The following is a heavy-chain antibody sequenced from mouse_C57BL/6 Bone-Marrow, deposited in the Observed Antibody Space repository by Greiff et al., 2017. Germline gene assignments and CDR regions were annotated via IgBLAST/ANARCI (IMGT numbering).Heavy chain of an antibody. V-gene: IGHV1-81*01. D-gene: IGHD1-1*01. CDR2: IYPRSGNT. CDR3: ARGYYGSPYAMDY. Sequence: QVQLKESGAELARPGASVKLSCKASGYTFTSYGISWVKQRTGQGLEWIGEIYPRSGNTYYNEKFKGKAKLTADKSSRTAYMELRRLTSEDSAVYFCARGYYGSPYAMDYWGQGTSVTVSS. CDR1: GYTFTSYG. J-gene: IGHJ4*01.